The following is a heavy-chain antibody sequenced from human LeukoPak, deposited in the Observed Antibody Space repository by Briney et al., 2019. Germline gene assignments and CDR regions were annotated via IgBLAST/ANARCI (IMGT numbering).Heavy chain of an antibody. V-gene: IGHV1-18*01. D-gene: IGHD3-10*01. CDR2: ISAYNGNT. Sequence: ASVKVSCKASGYTFTSYGISWVRQAPGQVLEWMGWISAYNGNTNYAQKLQGRVTMTTDTSTSTAYMELRSLRSDDTAVYYCARDRPLITMVRGTFDYWGQGTLVTVSS. J-gene: IGHJ4*02. CDR3: ARDRPLITMVRGTFDY. CDR1: GYTFTSYG.